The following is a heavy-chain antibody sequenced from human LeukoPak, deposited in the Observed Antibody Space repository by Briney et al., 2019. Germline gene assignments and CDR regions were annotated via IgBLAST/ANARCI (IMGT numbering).Heavy chain of an antibody. CDR1: GFTFSSYW. CDR3: AREAQKHNGMDV. Sequence: GGSLRLSCAASGFTFSSYWMTWVRQAPGKGLVWVANIKQDGSEKYYVDSVKSRFTISRDDAKNSLYLQMNSLRAEDMAVYYCAREAQKHNGMDVWGQGTTVTVSS. CDR2: IKQDGSEK. V-gene: IGHV3-7*01. J-gene: IGHJ6*02.